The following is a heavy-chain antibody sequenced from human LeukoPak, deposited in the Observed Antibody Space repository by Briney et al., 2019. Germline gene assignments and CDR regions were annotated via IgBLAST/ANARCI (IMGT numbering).Heavy chain of an antibody. J-gene: IGHJ5*02. Sequence: PPETLSLTFTGSGGSNSSYYWSWIRQPAGKGLEWIGRIYTSGSTNYNPSLKSRVTMSVDTSKNQFSLKLSSVTAADTAVYYCARDCRSSCINARFDPWGQGTLVTVSS. V-gene: IGHV4-4*07. D-gene: IGHD6-13*01. CDR1: GGSNSSYY. CDR3: ARDCRSSCINARFDP. CDR2: IYTSGST.